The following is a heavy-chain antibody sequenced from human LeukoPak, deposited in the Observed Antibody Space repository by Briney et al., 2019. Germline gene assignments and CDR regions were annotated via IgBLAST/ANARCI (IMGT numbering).Heavy chain of an antibody. Sequence: SETLSLTCTVSGGSISSSSYYWGWIRQPPGKGLEWIGSIYYSGSTYYNPSLKSRVTISVDTSKDQFSLKLSSVTAADTAVYYCARWGIVATIATADYWGQGTLVTVSS. J-gene: IGHJ4*02. V-gene: IGHV4-39*07. D-gene: IGHD5-12*01. CDR2: IYYSGST. CDR3: ARWGIVATIATADY. CDR1: GGSISSSSYY.